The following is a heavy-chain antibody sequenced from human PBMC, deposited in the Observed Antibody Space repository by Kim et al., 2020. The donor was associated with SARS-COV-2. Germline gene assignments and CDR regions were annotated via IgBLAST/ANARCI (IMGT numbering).Heavy chain of an antibody. V-gene: IGHV4-4*07. D-gene: IGHD3-22*01. CDR3: ASDYYYDSSGYYQI. J-gene: IGHJ3*02. Sequence: SETLSLTCTVSGGSISSYYWSWIRQPAGKGLEWIGRIYTSGSTNYNPSLKSRVTMSVDTSKNQFSLKLSSVTAADTAVYYCASDYYYDSSGYYQIWGQGTMVTVSS. CDR2: IYTSGST. CDR1: GGSISSYY.